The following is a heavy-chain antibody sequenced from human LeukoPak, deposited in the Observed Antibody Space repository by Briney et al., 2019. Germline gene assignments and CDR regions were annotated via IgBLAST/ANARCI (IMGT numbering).Heavy chain of an antibody. CDR2: IYNGVNT. J-gene: IGHJ4*02. V-gene: IGHV4-59*08. CDR1: GASTSSTY. D-gene: IGHD6-19*01. CDR3: NQTTGWPGFEF. Sequence: PSETLSLTCIVPGASTSSTYWSWIRQPPGRGLEWIGYIYNGVNTKYNTSLTSRVNISVDTTKNQYSQKLTSLTAAATAIYYCNQTTGWPGFEFWGPGSLVTVSS.